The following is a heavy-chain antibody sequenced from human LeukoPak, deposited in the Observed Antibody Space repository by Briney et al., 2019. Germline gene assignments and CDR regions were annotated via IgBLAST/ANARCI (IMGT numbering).Heavy chain of an antibody. Sequence: GGSLRLSCAASGFTFSSYAMSWVRQAPGKGLEWVSAISGSGGSTYYADSVKGRFTISRDNSKNTLYLQMNSLRAEDTAVYYCAKFHSSGWYSYYGMDVWGQGTTVTVSS. CDR3: AKFHSSGWYSYYGMDV. D-gene: IGHD6-19*01. V-gene: IGHV3-23*01. J-gene: IGHJ6*02. CDR2: ISGSGGST. CDR1: GFTFSSYA.